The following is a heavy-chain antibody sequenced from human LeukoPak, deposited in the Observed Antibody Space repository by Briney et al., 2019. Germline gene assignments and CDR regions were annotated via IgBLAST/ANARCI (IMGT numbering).Heavy chain of an antibody. J-gene: IGHJ6*03. D-gene: IGHD3-10*01. V-gene: IGHV4-38-2*02. CDR2: IYHSGST. Sequence: SETLSLTCTVSGYSISSGYYWGWIRQPPGKGLEWIGSIYHSGSTYYNPSLKSRVTISVDTSKNQFSLKLSSVTAADTAVYYCARGWRITMVRGVIITKGSPYYYYMDVWGKGTTVTVSS. CDR3: ARGWRITMVRGVIITKGSPYYYYMDV. CDR1: GYSISSGYY.